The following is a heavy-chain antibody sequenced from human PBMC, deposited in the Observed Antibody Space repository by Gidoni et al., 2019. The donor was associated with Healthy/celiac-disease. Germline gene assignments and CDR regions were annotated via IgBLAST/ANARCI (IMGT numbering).Heavy chain of an antibody. CDR2: ISYDGSNK. CDR1: GFTFSSYA. D-gene: IGHD6-6*01. CDR3: ARDSLYSSSSGVLDY. J-gene: IGHJ4*02. Sequence: QVQLVESGGGVVQPGRSLRLSCAASGFTFSSYAMHWVRQAPGKGPEWVAVISYDGSNKYYADSVKGRFTISRDNSKNTLYLQMNSLRAEDTAVYYCARDSLYSSSSGVLDYWGQGTLVTVSS. V-gene: IGHV3-30-3*01.